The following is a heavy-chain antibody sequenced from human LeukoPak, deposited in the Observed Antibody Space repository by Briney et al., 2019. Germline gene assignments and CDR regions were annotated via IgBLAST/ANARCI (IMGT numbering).Heavy chain of an antibody. D-gene: IGHD3-3*01. V-gene: IGHV3-21*01. J-gene: IGHJ3*02. CDR3: ASYSGHYDFWSGAFDI. CDR2: ISSSSSYI. CDR1: GFTFSSYS. Sequence: PGGSLRLSCAASGFTFSSYSMNWVRQAPGKGLEWVSSISSSSSYIYYADSVKGRFTISGDNAKNSLYLQMNSLRAEDTAVYYCASYSGHYDFWSGAFDIWGQGTMVTVSS.